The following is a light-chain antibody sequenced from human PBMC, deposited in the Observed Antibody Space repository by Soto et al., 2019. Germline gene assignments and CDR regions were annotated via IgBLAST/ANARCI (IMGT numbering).Light chain of an antibody. CDR1: QTISDKY. J-gene: IGKJ1*01. CDR2: GAS. CDR3: QHYGSPPWT. Sequence: PGESGTLSCRTSQTISDKYLAWYQQKPGQPPKLLIYGASTRATGIPDRFSGSGSVTDFTLTITRLEPEDFAVYFCQHYGSPPWTFGQGTKVEVK. V-gene: IGKV3-20*01.